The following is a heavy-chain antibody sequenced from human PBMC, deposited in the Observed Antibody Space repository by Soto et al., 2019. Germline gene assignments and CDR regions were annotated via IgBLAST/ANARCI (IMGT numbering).Heavy chain of an antibody. CDR3: ARSPRSSPYFDY. D-gene: IGHD6-13*01. CDR2: IYPGDHET. V-gene: IGHV5-51*01. J-gene: IGHJ4*02. Sequence: LGESLKISCKGSGYSFTSNWIAWVRQMPGKGLEWMGIIYPGDHETRYSPSFHGKVTISADRSINTAYLQWNSLEASDTAFYFCARSPRSSPYFDYWGQGALVTVSS. CDR1: GYSFTSNW.